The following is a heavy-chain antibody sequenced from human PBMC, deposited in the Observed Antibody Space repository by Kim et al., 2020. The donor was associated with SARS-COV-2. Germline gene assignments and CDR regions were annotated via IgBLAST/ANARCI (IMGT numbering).Heavy chain of an antibody. Sequence: SRKSRVTISVDTSKNQFPLKLSSVTAADTAVYYCARHPRYYYDSSGYPDYWGQGTLVTVSS. J-gene: IGHJ4*02. V-gene: IGHV4-39*01. D-gene: IGHD3-22*01. CDR3: ARHPRYYYDSSGYPDY.